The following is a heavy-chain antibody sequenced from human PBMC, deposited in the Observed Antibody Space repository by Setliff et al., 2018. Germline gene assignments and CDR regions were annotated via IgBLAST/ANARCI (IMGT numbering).Heavy chain of an antibody. CDR3: ARDTGVRGHEISGYYGGGFAY. D-gene: IGHD3-22*01. CDR1: GYTFTSYP. CDR2: INTRTGKP. Sequence: ASVKVSCKSSGYTFTSYPINWVRQAPGQGLEWMGWINTRTGKPAYAQAFTGRIVFSLDTSVSTAYLQISSLKADDTAVYYCARDTGVRGHEISGYYGGGFAYWGQGTPVTVSS. V-gene: IGHV7-4-1*02. J-gene: IGHJ4*02.